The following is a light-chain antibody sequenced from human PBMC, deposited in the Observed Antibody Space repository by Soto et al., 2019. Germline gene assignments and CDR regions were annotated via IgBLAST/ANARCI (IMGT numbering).Light chain of an antibody. Sequence: QSALTQPPSASGSPGQSVTISCTGTSSDVGACNYVSWFQQHPGKAPKLMIYEVSKRSSGVPDRFSGFKSGSTASLTVSGLQAEDEADYYCSSCAGRNNLVFGGGTKLTVL. J-gene: IGLJ2*01. CDR2: EVS. CDR3: SSCAGRNNLV. CDR1: SSDVGACNY. V-gene: IGLV2-8*01.